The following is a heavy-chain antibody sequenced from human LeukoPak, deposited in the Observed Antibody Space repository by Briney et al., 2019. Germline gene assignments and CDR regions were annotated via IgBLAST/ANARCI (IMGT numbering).Heavy chain of an antibody. V-gene: IGHV1-69-2*01. CDR2: VDPEDGET. Sequence: GASVKISCKASGYTFTDHYIHWIQQAPGKGLEWMGRVDPEDGETIYAGKFRDRVTITADTSTDTAYMELRSLRSEDTAVYYCATDQFNLLRGLRVCMDVWGKGTTVTVSS. CDR1: GYTFTDHY. CDR3: ATDQFNLLRGLRVCMDV. J-gene: IGHJ6*03. D-gene: IGHD3-10*01.